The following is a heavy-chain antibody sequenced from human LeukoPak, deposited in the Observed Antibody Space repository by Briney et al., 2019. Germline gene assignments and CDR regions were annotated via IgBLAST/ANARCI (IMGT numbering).Heavy chain of an antibody. CDR3: ARDGPLYSSSWYRAPPLD. CDR1: GGSISSGDYH. V-gene: IGHV4-30-4*01. Sequence: PSQTLSLTCTVSGGSISSGDYHWSWIRQPPGKGLEWIGYIYYSGSTYYNPSLKSRVTISVDTSKNQFSLKLSSVTAADTAVYYCARDGPLYSSSWYRAPPLDWGQGTLVTVSS. J-gene: IGHJ1*01. D-gene: IGHD6-13*01. CDR2: IYYSGST.